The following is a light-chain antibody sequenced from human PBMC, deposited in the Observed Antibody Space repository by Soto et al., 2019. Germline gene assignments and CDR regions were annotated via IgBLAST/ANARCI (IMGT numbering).Light chain of an antibody. CDR1: QDISNY. Sequence: DIQMTQSPSSLSASVGDRVTITCQASQDISNYLNWYQQKPGKAPKLLIYAASNLETGVPSRFSGSGSWTDFTFTISSLQPEDSATYYCQQYDNLPPYTFGQGTKLEIK. CDR3: QQYDNLPPYT. J-gene: IGKJ2*01. CDR2: AAS. V-gene: IGKV1-33*01.